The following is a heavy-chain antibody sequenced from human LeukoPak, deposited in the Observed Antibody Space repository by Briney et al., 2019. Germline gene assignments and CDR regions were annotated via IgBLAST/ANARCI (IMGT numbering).Heavy chain of an antibody. CDR2: IFYSGST. Sequence: SETLSLTCTVSSGSISTSNYYWGWVRQPPGKALEWIGNIFYSGSTYYSPSLKSRVTISLDTSRNQFSLKLNSVTAADTAVYYCARNAPLSPYSNLWGQGTLVTVSS. J-gene: IGHJ5*02. V-gene: IGHV4-39*07. CDR3: ARNAPLSPYSNL. D-gene: IGHD5-18*01. CDR1: SGSISTSNYY.